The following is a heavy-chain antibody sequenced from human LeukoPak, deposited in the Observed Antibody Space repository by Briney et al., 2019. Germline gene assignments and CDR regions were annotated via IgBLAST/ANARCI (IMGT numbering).Heavy chain of an antibody. CDR1: GFTFTSYT. CDR3: ARGDRDGYNYLFDY. V-gene: IGHV3-48*02. J-gene: IGHJ4*02. D-gene: IGHD5-24*01. Sequence: PGASLRLSCGASGFTFTSYTMNWARQAPGKGLQWVSYISSSGGTIYYADSVKGRFTISRDNVKNSLYLQINSPRDGDTAVYYCARGDRDGYNYLFDYWGQGTQVTVSS. CDR2: ISSSGGTI.